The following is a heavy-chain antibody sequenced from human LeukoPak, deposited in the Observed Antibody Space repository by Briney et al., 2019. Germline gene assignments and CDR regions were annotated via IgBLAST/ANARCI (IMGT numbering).Heavy chain of an antibody. CDR3: ARVHANYYYYMDV. V-gene: IGHV1-2*02. Sequence: ASVKVSCKASGYTFTGYYMHWVRQAPGRGLEWMGWINPNSGGTNYAQKFQGRVTMTRDTSISTAYMELSRLRSDDTAVYYCARVHANYYYYMDVWGKGTTVTVSS. CDR2: INPNSGGT. J-gene: IGHJ6*03. CDR1: GYTFTGYY.